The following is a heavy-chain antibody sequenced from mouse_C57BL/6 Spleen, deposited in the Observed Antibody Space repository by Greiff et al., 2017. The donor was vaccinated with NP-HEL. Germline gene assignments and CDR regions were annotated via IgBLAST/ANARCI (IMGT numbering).Heavy chain of an antibody. D-gene: IGHD4-1*01. CDR1: GYTFTSYW. CDR3: ARGLGLMDY. V-gene: IGHV1-50*01. CDR2: IDPSDSYT. J-gene: IGHJ4*01. Sequence: QVQLQQPGAELVKPGASVKLSCKASGYTFTSYWMQWVKQRPGQGLEWIGEIDPSDSYTNYNHKFKGKATLTVDTSSSTAYMQLSSLTSEDSAVYYCARGLGLMDYWGQGTSVTGSS.